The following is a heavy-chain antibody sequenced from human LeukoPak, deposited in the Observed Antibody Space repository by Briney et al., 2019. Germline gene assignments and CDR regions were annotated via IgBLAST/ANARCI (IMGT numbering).Heavy chain of an antibody. Sequence: GESLKISCKGSGYSFTSYWVGWVRQMPGKGLEWMGIIYPGDSDTRYSPSFQGQVTISADKSISTAYLQWSSLKASDTAMYYCARHLSGYDPAFDIWGQGTMVTVSS. CDR2: IYPGDSDT. D-gene: IGHD5-12*01. CDR1: GYSFTSYW. CDR3: ARHLSGYDPAFDI. J-gene: IGHJ3*02. V-gene: IGHV5-51*01.